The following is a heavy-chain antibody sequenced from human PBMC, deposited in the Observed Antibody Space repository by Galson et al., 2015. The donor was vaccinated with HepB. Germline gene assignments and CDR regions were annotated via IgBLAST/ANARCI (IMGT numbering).Heavy chain of an antibody. CDR1: GYTFTSYG. CDR2: ISAYNGNT. D-gene: IGHD2-8*01. V-gene: IGHV1-18*04. CDR3: ARCFKVYAPDDNWFDP. J-gene: IGHJ5*02. Sequence: SVKVSCKASGYTFTSYGISWVRQAPGQGLEWMGWISAYNGNTNYAQKLQGRVTMTTDTSTSTAYMELRSLRSDDTAVYYRARCFKVYAPDDNWFDPWGQGTLVTVSS.